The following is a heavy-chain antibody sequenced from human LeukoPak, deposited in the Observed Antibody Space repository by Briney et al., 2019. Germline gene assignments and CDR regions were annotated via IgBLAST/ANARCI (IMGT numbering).Heavy chain of an antibody. J-gene: IGHJ4*02. CDR2: IYHSGST. V-gene: IGHV4-38-2*02. D-gene: IGHD3-22*01. CDR3: ARDGNYYDSSGYVDY. CDR1: GYSISSGYD. Sequence: KTSETLSLTCTVSGYSISSGYDWGWIRQPPGKGLEWIGSIYHSGSTYYNPSLKSRVTISVDTSKNQFSLKLSSVTAADTAVYYCARDGNYYDSSGYVDYWGQGTLVTVSS.